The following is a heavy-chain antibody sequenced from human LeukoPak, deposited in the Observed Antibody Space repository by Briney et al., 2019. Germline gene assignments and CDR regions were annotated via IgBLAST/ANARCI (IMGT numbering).Heavy chain of an antibody. V-gene: IGHV3-64*01. CDR3: ARDLYYGFWSGYYSGPDY. CDR1: GFTFSSYA. J-gene: IGHJ4*02. D-gene: IGHD3-3*01. Sequence: GGSLRLSCAASGFTFSSYAMHWVRQAPGKGLEYVSAISSNGGSTYYANSVKGRFTISRDNSKNTLYLQMGSLRAEDMAVYYCARDLYYGFWSGYYSGPDYWGQGTLVTVSS. CDR2: ISSNGGST.